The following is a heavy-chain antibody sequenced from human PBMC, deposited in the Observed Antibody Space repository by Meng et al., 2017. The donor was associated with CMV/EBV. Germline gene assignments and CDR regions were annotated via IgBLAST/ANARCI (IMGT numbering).Heavy chain of an antibody. CDR2: INPSGGST. Sequence: ASVKVSCKASGYTFTSYYMHWVRQAPGQGLEWMGIINPSGGSTSYAQKFQGRVTMTRDTSTSTVYMELSSLRSEDTAVYYCAGGVRHTGAVLRYFDWLLMIDYWGQGTLVTVSS. CDR1: GYTFTSYY. CDR3: AGGVRHTGAVLRYFDWLLMIDY. V-gene: IGHV1-46*01. J-gene: IGHJ4*02. D-gene: IGHD3-9*01.